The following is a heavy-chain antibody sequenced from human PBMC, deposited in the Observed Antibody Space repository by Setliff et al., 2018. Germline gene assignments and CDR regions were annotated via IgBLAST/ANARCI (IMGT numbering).Heavy chain of an antibody. CDR1: GFTFSDYA. CDR3: AKDPNYYDSSGYPGYFDY. V-gene: IGHV3-23*01. CDR2: ISGSGGST. J-gene: IGHJ4*02. Sequence: GGSLRLSCAASGFTFSDYAMSWIRQAPGKGLEWVSAISGSGGSTYYADSVKGRFTISRDNSKNTLYLQMNSLRAEDTAVYYCAKDPNYYDSSGYPGYFDYWGQGTLVTVSS. D-gene: IGHD3-22*01.